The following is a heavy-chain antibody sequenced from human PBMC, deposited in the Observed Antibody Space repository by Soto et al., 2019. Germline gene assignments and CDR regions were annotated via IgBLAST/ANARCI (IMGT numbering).Heavy chain of an antibody. CDR1: GGTSRNYV. D-gene: IGHD5-18*01. CDR2: IIPSFGTP. J-gene: IGHJ6*02. CDR3: ARDRVVDTAMVGGRYGMDF. V-gene: IGHV1-69*13. Sequence: SVKVSCKDSGGTSRNYVISWVRQAPGQGLEWMGGIIPSFGTPTYAQKFQGRVTITADDSTSAAYMELSSLRSEDTAVYYCARDRVVDTAMVGGRYGMDFWGQGTMVTVSS.